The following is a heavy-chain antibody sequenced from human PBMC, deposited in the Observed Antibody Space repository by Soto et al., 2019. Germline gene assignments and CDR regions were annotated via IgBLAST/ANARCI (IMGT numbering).Heavy chain of an antibody. V-gene: IGHV3-23*01. D-gene: IGHD3-22*01. CDR1: GFTFSSYA. J-gene: IGHJ4*02. CDR2: ISGSGGST. CDR3: AKSFAGGYYYDSSGYYSDY. Sequence: GGSLRLSCAASGFTFSSYAMSWVRQAPGKGLEWVSAISGSGGSTYYADSVKGRFTISRDNSKNTLYLQMNSLRAEDTAVYYCAKSFAGGYYYDSSGYYSDYWGQGTLVTVSS.